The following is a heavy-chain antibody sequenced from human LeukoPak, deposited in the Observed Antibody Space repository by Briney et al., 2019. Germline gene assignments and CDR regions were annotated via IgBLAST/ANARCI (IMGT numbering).Heavy chain of an antibody. CDR1: GGSISSYY. CDR2: IYYSGST. V-gene: IGHV4-59*01. D-gene: IGHD2-2*01. J-gene: IGHJ3*02. CDR3: ATCSSTSCLDAFDI. Sequence: SETLSLTCTVSGGSISSYYWSWIRQPPGKGLEWIGYIYYSGSTNYNPSLKSRVTISVDTSKNQFSLKLSSVTAADTAVYYCATCSSTSCLDAFDIWGQGTMVTVSS.